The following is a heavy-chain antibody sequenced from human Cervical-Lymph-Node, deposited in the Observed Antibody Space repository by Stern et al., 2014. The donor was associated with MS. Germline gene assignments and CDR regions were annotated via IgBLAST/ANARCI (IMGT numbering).Heavy chain of an antibody. Sequence: VQLVESGGGVVQPGRSLRLSCAASGFTFSSYGMHWVRQAPGKGLEWVAVISYDGSNKYYADSMKGRFTISRDNSKNTLYLQMNSLRAEDTAVYYCAKEEQHDPYYYHGMDVWGQGTTVTVSS. CDR2: ISYDGSNK. J-gene: IGHJ6*02. CDR3: AKEEQHDPYYYHGMDV. V-gene: IGHV3-30*18. D-gene: IGHD6-13*01. CDR1: GFTFSSYG.